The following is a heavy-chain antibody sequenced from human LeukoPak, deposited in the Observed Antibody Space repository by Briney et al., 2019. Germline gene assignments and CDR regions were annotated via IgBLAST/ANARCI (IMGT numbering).Heavy chain of an antibody. D-gene: IGHD3-22*01. Sequence: SETLSLTCTVSGGSISSGGYYWSWIRQHPGKGLEWIGYIYYSGSTNYNPSHKSRVSISVDTSKNQFSLKLSSVTAADTAVYYCAGGYDYLFDYWGQGTLVTVSS. CDR2: IYYSGST. CDR3: AGGYDYLFDY. V-gene: IGHV4-61*08. J-gene: IGHJ4*02. CDR1: GGSISSGGYY.